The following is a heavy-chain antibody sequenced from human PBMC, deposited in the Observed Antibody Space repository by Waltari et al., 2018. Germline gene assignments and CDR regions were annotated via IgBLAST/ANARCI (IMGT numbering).Heavy chain of an antibody. V-gene: IGHV1-2*02. CDR2: MNPNSGIT. CDR1: GYSFTGTL. J-gene: IGHJ4*02. D-gene: IGHD2-15*01. CDR3: ATKGVVLPATFDY. Sequence: QVQLVQSGAELREPGASVKVSCKASGYSFTGTLIHWVRQAPAQGLEGMGWMNPNSGITNYAQKFQGRVTMTRDTSISTAYVELSSLRIDDTAVYYCATKGVVLPATFDYWGQGTLVTVSS.